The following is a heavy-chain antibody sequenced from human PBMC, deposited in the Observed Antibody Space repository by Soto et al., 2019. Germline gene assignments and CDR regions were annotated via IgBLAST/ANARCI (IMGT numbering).Heavy chain of an antibody. V-gene: IGHV4-4*02. Sequence: QVQLQESGPGLVKPSGTLSLTCAVSGGSISCSNWWSWVRQPPGKGLEWIGEIYHSGNTNYNPSLKSRVTSAVDKSRNQFSLKLSSVTAADTGVYYCARRWGEGRVDYWGLGTLVTVSS. CDR1: GGSISCSNW. J-gene: IGHJ4*02. CDR2: IYHSGNT. CDR3: ARRWGEGRVDY. D-gene: IGHD3-10*01.